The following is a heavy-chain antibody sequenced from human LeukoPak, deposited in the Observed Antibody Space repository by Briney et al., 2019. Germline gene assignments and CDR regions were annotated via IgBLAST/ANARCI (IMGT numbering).Heavy chain of an antibody. CDR2: ISGSGGST. Sequence: ETLSLTCTVSGGSISSSSYYWGWIRQAPGKGLEWVSAISGSGGSTYYADSVKGRFTISRDNSKNTLYLQMNSLRAEDTAVYYCAKEDDYGDYGIDYWGQGTLVTVSS. V-gene: IGHV3-23*01. J-gene: IGHJ4*02. CDR3: AKEDDYGDYGIDY. CDR1: GGSISSSSYY. D-gene: IGHD4-17*01.